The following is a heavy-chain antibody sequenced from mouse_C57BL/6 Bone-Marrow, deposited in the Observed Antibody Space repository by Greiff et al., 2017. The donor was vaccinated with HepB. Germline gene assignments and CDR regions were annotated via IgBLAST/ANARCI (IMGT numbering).Heavy chain of an antibody. D-gene: IGHD2-5*01. Sequence: VQLKESGAELVRPGASVKLSCTASGFNIKDYYMHWVKQRPEQGLEWIGRIDPEDGDTEYAPKFQGKATMTADTSSNTAYLQLSSLTSEDTAVYYCTPTYYSNYPRFAYWGQGTLVTVSA. V-gene: IGHV14-1*01. CDR2: IDPEDGDT. CDR1: GFNIKDYY. J-gene: IGHJ3*01. CDR3: TPTYYSNYPRFAY.